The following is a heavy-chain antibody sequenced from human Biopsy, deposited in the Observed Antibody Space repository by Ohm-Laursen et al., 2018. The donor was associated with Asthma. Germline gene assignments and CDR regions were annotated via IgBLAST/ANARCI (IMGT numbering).Heavy chain of an antibody. D-gene: IGHD3-3*01. Sequence: TLSLTCRVSGYSISNGGYYWTWVRQRPGKGLEWIGNIYHRGNTKYNPSLKSRLSFSVDTSKNQFSLKLSSVTAADTAIYFCARDYYDFWNRSVYTYFGMDVWGRETTVVVSS. V-gene: IGHV4-31*03. CDR3: ARDYYDFWNRSVYTYFGMDV. CDR1: GYSISNGGYY. J-gene: IGHJ6*02. CDR2: IYHRGNT.